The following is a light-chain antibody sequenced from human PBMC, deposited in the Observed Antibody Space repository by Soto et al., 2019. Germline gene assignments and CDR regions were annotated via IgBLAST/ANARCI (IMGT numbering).Light chain of an antibody. CDR1: KLGDKY. CDR3: QAWDSSTYV. CDR2: QDS. Sequence: SYELTQPPSVSVSPGQTASITCSGDKLGDKYACWYQQKPGQSPVLVIYQDSKRPSGIPERFSGSNSGNTATLTISGTQAMDEADYYCQAWDSSTYVFXTGTKLTVL. J-gene: IGLJ1*01. V-gene: IGLV3-1*01.